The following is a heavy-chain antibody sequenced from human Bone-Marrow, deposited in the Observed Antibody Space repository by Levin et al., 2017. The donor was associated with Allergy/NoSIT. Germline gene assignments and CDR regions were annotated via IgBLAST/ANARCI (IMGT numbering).Heavy chain of an antibody. V-gene: IGHV4-39*01. J-gene: IGHJ4*01. D-gene: IGHD6-19*01. CDR1: GDSMSSGVYY. CDR2: IFWRGLT. CDR3: ARRDQYRNGWIPGFDH. Sequence: NPSETLSLTCTVSGDSMSSGVYYWAWIRQTPGTGLEWIGNIFWRGLTQYNPSLETRVTISADTSKNQFSLMLSSVVAADTGVYFCARRDQYRNGWIPGFDHWGHGTLVTVSS.